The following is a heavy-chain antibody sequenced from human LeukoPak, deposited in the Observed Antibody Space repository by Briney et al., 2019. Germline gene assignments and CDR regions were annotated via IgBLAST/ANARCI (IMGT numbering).Heavy chain of an antibody. CDR2: ISNSGGTM. CDR1: GFTFSDYY. D-gene: IGHD6-19*01. Sequence: PGGSLRLSCAASGFTFSDYYMNWIRQAPGKGLEWVSYISNSGGTMYYADSVKGRFTISRDNAKNSLYLHMDSLRAEDTAVYYCARGAYSSGWAYFDHWGQGTLVTVSS. J-gene: IGHJ4*02. CDR3: ARGAYSSGWAYFDH. V-gene: IGHV3-11*04.